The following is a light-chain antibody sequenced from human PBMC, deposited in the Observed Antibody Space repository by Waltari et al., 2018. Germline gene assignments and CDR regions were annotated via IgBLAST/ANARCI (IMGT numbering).Light chain of an antibody. CDR3: QQYNSYPIT. J-gene: IGKJ5*01. V-gene: IGKV1-5*03. Sequence: DIQMTQSPSTLSAAVGDRVTITCRASQTIVGWLAWYQQKPGKDPKLLIYQASSVESGVPSRFSGSVSGTEFTLTISSLQPDDFATYYCQQYNSYPITFGQGTRLEIK. CDR2: QAS. CDR1: QTIVGW.